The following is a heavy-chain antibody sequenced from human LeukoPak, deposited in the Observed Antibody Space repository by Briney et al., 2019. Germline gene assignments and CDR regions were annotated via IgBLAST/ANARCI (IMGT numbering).Heavy chain of an antibody. J-gene: IGHJ4*02. D-gene: IGHD1-26*01. CDR1: GGSFSGYY. Sequence: PSETLSLTCAVYGGSFSGYYWSWIRQPPGKGLEWIGEINHSGSTNYNPSLKSRVTISVDTSKNQFSLKLSSVTAADTAVYYCARGLGARDCWGQGTLVTVSS. CDR2: INHSGST. V-gene: IGHV4-34*01. CDR3: ARGLGARDC.